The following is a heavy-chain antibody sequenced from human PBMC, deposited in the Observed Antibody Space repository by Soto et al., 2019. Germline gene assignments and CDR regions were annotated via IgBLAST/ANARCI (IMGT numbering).Heavy chain of an antibody. CDR2: INPSGGST. V-gene: IGHV1-46*01. CDR3: AREYCSGGSCYYYYYGMDV. Sequence: QVQLVQSGAEVKKPGASVKVSCKASGYTFTSYYMHWVRQAPGQGLEWMGIINPSGGSTSYAQKFQGRVTMTRDTSTSTVYMELSSLRSEDTAVYYCAREYCSGGSCYYYYYGMDVWGQGTTVTVSS. CDR1: GYTFTSYY. J-gene: IGHJ6*02. D-gene: IGHD2-15*01.